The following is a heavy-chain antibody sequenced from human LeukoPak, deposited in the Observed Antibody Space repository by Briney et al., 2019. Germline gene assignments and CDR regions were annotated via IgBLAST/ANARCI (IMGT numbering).Heavy chain of an antibody. D-gene: IGHD3-16*02. Sequence: PSETLSLTCTVSGGSISSSSYYWGWLRQPPGRGLEWIGSIYYSGSTYYNPSLKSRVTISVDTSKNQFSLKLSSVTAADTAVYYCARHPDDYVWGSYRPNWFDPWGQGTLVTVSS. V-gene: IGHV4-39*01. J-gene: IGHJ5*02. CDR1: GGSISSSSYY. CDR2: IYYSGST. CDR3: ARHPDDYVWGSYRPNWFDP.